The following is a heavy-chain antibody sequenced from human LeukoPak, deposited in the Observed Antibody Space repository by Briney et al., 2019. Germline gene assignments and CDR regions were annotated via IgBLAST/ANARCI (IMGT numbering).Heavy chain of an antibody. CDR2: IYHSGST. Sequence: SETLSLTCAVSGYSISSGYYWGWSRQPPGKGLEWLGSIYHSGSTYYNPSLKRRVTISVDTSKNQFSLKLSSVTAADTAVYYCAITTDPAFDIWGQGTMVTVSS. CDR3: AITTDPAFDI. V-gene: IGHV4-38-2*01. D-gene: IGHD3-22*01. J-gene: IGHJ3*02. CDR1: GYSISSGYY.